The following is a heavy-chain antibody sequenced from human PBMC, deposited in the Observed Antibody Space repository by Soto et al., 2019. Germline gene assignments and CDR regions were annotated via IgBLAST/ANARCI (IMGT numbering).Heavy chain of an antibody. CDR2: MNPNSGNT. CDR1: GYTFTSYD. CDR3: ARSGTLGIDYYCYGMDV. J-gene: IGHJ6*02. V-gene: IGHV1-8*01. Sequence: ASVKVSCKASGYTFTSYDINWVRQATGQGLEWMGWMNPNSGNTGYAQKFQGRVTMTRSTSISTAYMELSSLRSEDTAVYYCARSGTLGIDYYCYGMDVWGQGTTVTVSS. D-gene: IGHD2-21*01.